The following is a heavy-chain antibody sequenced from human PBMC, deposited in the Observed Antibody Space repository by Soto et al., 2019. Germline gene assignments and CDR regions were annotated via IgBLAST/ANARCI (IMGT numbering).Heavy chain of an antibody. CDR3: AHSRCGGDCLQSYSSHYYYGMDV. Sequence: QITLKESGPSLVKPTQTLTLTCTFSGFSLSTGGVGVGWIRQPPGKALEWLALIYWDDDKRYSPSLRSRLTVTKETSKNQVVITMTNMDPVDTATYYCAHSRCGGDCLQSYSSHYYYGMDVWGQGTTVTVSS. CDR2: IYWDDDK. CDR1: GFSLSTGGVG. D-gene: IGHD2-21*02. J-gene: IGHJ6*02. V-gene: IGHV2-5*02.